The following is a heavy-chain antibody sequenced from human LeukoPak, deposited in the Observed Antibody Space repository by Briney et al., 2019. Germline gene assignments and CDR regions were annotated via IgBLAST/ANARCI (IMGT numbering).Heavy chain of an antibody. Sequence: PSETLSLTCTVSGGSISSYYWSWIRQPPGKGLEWIGYIYYSGSTNYNPSLKSRVTISVDTSKNQFSLKLSSVTAADTAVYYCAQRGIAVAGTLFGLYYFDYWGQGTLVTVSS. V-gene: IGHV4-59*12. CDR1: GGSISSYY. D-gene: IGHD6-19*01. J-gene: IGHJ4*02. CDR3: AQRGIAVAGTLFGLYYFDY. CDR2: IYYSGST.